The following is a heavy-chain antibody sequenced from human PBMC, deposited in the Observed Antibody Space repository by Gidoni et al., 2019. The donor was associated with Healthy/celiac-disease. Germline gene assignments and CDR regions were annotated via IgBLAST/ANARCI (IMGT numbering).Heavy chain of an antibody. J-gene: IGHJ4*02. CDR1: GGSISSSSYS. Sequence: QLQLQESGPGLVKPSETLSLTCTVSGGSISSSSYSWGWIRQPPGKGLEWIGSIYYSGSTYYNPSLKSRVTISVDTSKNQFSLKLSSVTAADTAVYYCARDSPDYYGSGSYLSGAGLDWGQGTLVTVSS. D-gene: IGHD3-10*01. CDR2: IYYSGST. CDR3: ARDSPDYYGSGSYLSGAGLD. V-gene: IGHV4-39*07.